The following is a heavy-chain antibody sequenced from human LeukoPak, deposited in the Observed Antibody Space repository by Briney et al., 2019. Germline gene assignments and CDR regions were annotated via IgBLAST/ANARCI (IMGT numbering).Heavy chain of an antibody. J-gene: IGHJ4*02. CDR3: ARDGGYGSGSYYMAY. CDR2: IYYSGST. CDR1: GGSISSGGYN. Sequence: SETLSLTCTVSGGSISSGGYNWNWIRQHPWKGLEWIGYIYYSGSTSYNPSLKSRVIISIDRSKNQFSLKLSSVTAADSAVYYCARDGGYGSGSYYMAYWGQGTLVTVSS. V-gene: IGHV4-31*03. D-gene: IGHD3-10*01.